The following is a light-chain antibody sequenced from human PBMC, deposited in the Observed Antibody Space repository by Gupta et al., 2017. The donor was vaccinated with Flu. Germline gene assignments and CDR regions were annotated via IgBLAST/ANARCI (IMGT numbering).Light chain of an antibody. CDR1: QNIYTH. J-gene: IGKJ4*01. Sequence: DIYLTQAPSSLSASVGDRVTIPCRTSQNIYTHLNWYQQKPGKAPKLLIFEASTLESGVPSRFSGSGSRTDFTLTISRLQPEDFAIYYCQQSSSGPFTFGRGTTVDIK. CDR2: EAS. V-gene: IGKV1-39*01. CDR3: QQSSSGPFT.